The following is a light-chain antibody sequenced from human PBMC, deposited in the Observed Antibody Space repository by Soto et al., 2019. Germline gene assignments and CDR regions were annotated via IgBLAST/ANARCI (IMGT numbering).Light chain of an antibody. V-gene: IGKV3-20*01. CDR1: QSVSSSY. Sequence: EIVLTQSPGTLSLSPGERATLSCRAIQSVSSSYLAWYQQKPGQAPRLLIYGASSRATGIPDRFTGRGSGTDFTLTISRLEPEDFAVYYCQQYGSSPEWTFGQGTKVDIK. CDR2: GAS. J-gene: IGKJ1*01. CDR3: QQYGSSPEWT.